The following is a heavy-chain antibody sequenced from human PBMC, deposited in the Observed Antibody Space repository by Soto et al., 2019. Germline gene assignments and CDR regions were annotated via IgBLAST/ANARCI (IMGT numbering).Heavy chain of an antibody. CDR3: AARYGSVFYGMDV. CDR2: IIPIFGTA. CDR1: GCTFSSYA. Sequence: SVKVSCKASGCTFSSYAISWVRQAPGQGLEWMGGIIPIFGTANYAQKFQGRVTITADESTSTAYMELSSLRSEDTAVYYCAARYGSVFYGMDVWGQGTTVTVSS. J-gene: IGHJ6*02. V-gene: IGHV1-69*13. D-gene: IGHD3-10*01.